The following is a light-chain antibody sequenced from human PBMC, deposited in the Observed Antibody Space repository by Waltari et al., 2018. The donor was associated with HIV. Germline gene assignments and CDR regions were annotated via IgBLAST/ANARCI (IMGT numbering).Light chain of an antibody. V-gene: IGKV3-20*01. CDR2: AAS. Sequence: EIVLTQSPGTLSLTPGERANLSCRDSQSVNSGYLAWYQQKRGQSPRHVIYAASSRATGIPGRFSGSGSGTDFTLTISRLEPEDFAVYYCQQYSSSPITFGQGTRLEMK. CDR3: QQYSSSPIT. CDR1: QSVNSGY. J-gene: IGKJ5*01.